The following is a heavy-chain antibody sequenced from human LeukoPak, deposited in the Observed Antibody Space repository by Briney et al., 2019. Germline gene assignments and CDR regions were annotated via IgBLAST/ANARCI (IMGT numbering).Heavy chain of an antibody. CDR1: GGSVSSGNYY. J-gene: IGHJ4*02. V-gene: IGHV4-61*01. D-gene: IGHD3-22*01. Sequence: SETLSLTCTVSGGSVSSGNYYWSWIRQPPGKGLEWIGYIYYTGATNYNPSLKSRVTISVDTSKNQFSLKPSSVTAADTAVYYCARAGIYYDSSGYYRPFDYWGQGTLVTVSS. CDR2: IYYTGAT. CDR3: ARAGIYYDSSGYYRPFDY.